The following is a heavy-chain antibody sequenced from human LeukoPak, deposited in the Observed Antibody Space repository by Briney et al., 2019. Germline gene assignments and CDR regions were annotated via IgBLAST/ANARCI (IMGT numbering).Heavy chain of an antibody. CDR2: FDPEDGET. J-gene: IGHJ6*02. Sequence: ASVKVSCKVSGYTLTELSMHWVRQAPGKGLVWMGGFDPEDGETIYAQKFQGRVTMTEDTSTDTAYMELSSLRSEDTAVYYCATAAAGNPLVEGMDVWGQGTTVTVSS. CDR1: GYTLTELS. D-gene: IGHD6-13*01. V-gene: IGHV1-24*01. CDR3: ATAAAGNPLVEGMDV.